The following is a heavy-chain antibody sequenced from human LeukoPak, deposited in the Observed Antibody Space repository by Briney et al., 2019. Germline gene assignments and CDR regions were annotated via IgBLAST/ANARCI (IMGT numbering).Heavy chain of an antibody. CDR1: GGSFSGYY. CDR2: INHSGST. Sequence: PSETLSLTCAVYGGSFSGYYWSWIRQPPGKGLEWIGEINHSGSTNYNPSLKSRVTISVDTSKNQFSLKLSSVTAADTAVYYCARDRYDPAGYSSGWFNYWGQGTLVTVSS. J-gene: IGHJ4*02. D-gene: IGHD6-19*01. V-gene: IGHV4-34*01. CDR3: ARDRYDPAGYSSGWFNY.